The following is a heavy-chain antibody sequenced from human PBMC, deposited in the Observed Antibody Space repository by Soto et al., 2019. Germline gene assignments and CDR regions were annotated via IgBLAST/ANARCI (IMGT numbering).Heavy chain of an antibody. CDR1: GYTFTSYV. CDR2: IHPDNRNA. Sequence: ASVKVSCKASGYTFTSYVIDWVLQGPGKRGEWMGSIHPDNRNAKSSQKFQDRVIITRDTSASTAYMDLSSLRSEDTAVYYCARGIATGQLDPWGQGTLVTVSS. V-gene: IGHV1-3*01. J-gene: IGHJ5*02. CDR3: ARGIATGQLDP. D-gene: IGHD2-15*01.